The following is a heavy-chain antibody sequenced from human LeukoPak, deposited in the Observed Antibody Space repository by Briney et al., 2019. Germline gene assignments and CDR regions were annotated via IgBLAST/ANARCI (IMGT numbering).Heavy chain of an antibody. CDR1: GYTFTGYY. D-gene: IGHD3-16*02. CDR2: INPNSGGT. J-gene: IGHJ4*02. V-gene: IGHV1-2*02. CDR3: ARQLRLGELSFPDY. Sequence: GASVKVSCKASGYTFTGYYMHWVRQAPGQGLEWMGWINPNSGGTNYAQKFQGRVTMTRDTSISTAYMELSRLRSDDTAVYYCARQLRLGELSFPDYWGQGTLVTVSS.